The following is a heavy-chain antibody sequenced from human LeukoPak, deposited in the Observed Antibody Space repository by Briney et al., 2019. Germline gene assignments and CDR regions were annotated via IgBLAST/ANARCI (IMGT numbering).Heavy chain of an antibody. V-gene: IGHV5-51*01. J-gene: IGHJ4*02. CDR2: IYPGDSDT. D-gene: IGHD5-24*01. CDR1: GYSFTTYW. CDR3: ARPRQIATTYYSDY. Sequence: GESLKISCKGSGYSFTTYWIGWVRQMPGKGLEWMGIIYPGDSDTKYSPSFQGQVTISVDKSISTAYLQWGSLKASYTAMYYCARPRQIATTYYSDYWGQGTLVTVSS.